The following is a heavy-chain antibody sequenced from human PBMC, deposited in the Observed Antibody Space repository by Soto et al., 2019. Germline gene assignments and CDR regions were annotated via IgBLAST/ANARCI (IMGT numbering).Heavy chain of an antibody. CDR1: GFTFSSYA. D-gene: IGHD3-9*01. CDR3: AKDPDILTGYYGFYYFDY. J-gene: IGHJ4*02. Sequence: PGGSLRLSCAASGFTFSSYAMSWVRQAPGKGLEWVSAISGSGGSTYYADSVKGRFTISRDNSKNTLYLQMNSLRAEDTAVYYCAKDPDILTGYYGFYYFDYWGQGTLVTVSS. V-gene: IGHV3-23*01. CDR2: ISGSGGST.